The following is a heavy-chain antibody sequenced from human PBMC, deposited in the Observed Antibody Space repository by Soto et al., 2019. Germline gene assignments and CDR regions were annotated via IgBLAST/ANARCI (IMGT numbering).Heavy chain of an antibody. CDR1: GFTFSSYA. Sequence: QVQLVESGGGVVQPGRSLRLSCAASGFTFSSYAMHWVRQAPGKGLEWVAVISYDGSNKYYAGSVKGRFTISRDNSKNTLYLQMNSLRAEDTAVYYCARGLYGGPQGYFDYWGQGTLVTVSS. V-gene: IGHV3-30-3*01. CDR3: ARGLYGGPQGYFDY. CDR2: ISYDGSNK. D-gene: IGHD3-16*01. J-gene: IGHJ4*02.